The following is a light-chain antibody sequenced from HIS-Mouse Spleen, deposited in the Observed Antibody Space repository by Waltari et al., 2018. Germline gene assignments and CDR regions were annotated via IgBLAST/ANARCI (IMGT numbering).Light chain of an antibody. CDR3: QQSYSTPRT. Sequence: DIQMTHSPSSLSASVGDSVTITCRASQSISSYLNWYQQKPGKAPKLLIYAASSLQSVVPSRFSGSGSGTDFTLTISSLQPEDFATYYCQQSYSTPRTFGQGTKLEIK. V-gene: IGKV1-39*01. CDR2: AAS. CDR1: QSISSY. J-gene: IGKJ2*01.